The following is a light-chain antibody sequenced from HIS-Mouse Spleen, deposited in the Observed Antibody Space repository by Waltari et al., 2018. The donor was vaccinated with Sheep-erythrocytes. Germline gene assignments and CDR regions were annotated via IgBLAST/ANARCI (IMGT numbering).Light chain of an antibody. CDR2: QDS. CDR1: KLGDKY. CDR3: QAWDSSTAVV. J-gene: IGLJ2*01. Sequence: SYELTQPPSVSVSPGQPASIPCPGDKLGDKYPCWYQQKPGQSPVLVIYQDSNRPSGIPERFSGSNSGNTATLTISGTQAMDEADYYCQAWDSSTAVVFGGGTKLTVL. V-gene: IGLV3-1*01.